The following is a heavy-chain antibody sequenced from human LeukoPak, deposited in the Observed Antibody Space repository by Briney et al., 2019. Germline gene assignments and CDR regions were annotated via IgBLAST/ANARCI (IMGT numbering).Heavy chain of an antibody. CDR1: GGTFSSYA. V-gene: IGHV1-69*04. J-gene: IGHJ4*02. D-gene: IGHD2-15*01. Sequence: SVKVSCKASGGTFSSYAISWVRQAPGQGLEWMGRIIPILGIANYAQKFQGRVTITADKSTSTAYMELSSLRSEDTAVYYCASSVVAPFFDYWGQGTLVTVSS. CDR3: ASSVVAPFFDY. CDR2: IIPILGIA.